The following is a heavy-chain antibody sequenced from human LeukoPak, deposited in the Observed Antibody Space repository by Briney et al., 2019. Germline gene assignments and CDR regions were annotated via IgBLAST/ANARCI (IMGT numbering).Heavy chain of an antibody. D-gene: IGHD3-10*01. J-gene: IGHJ4*02. V-gene: IGHV3-74*01. CDR3: ARDRAGVTDY. CDR2: ISSDGSST. CDR1: GFTFSNYW. Sequence: GGSLRLSCATSGFTFSNYWMHWVRQAPGKGLVWVSRISSDGSSTSYADSVKGRFAISRDNAKNTLFLQMNSLRAEDTAVYYCARDRAGVTDYWGQGTLVTVSS.